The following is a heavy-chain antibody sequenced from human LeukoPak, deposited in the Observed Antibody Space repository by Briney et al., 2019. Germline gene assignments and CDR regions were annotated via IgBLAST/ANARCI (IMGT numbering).Heavy chain of an antibody. D-gene: IGHD3-22*01. CDR3: ARPANNYYDTSGYYSLDAFDI. CDR1: GYSFTSYW. J-gene: IGHJ3*02. CDR2: IWPGDSET. Sequence: GESLKISCKASGYSFTSYWIAWVRQMPGKGLEWMGIIWPGDSETRYSPSFQGQVTISADKSISTAYLQWSSLKASDTAMYYCARPANNYYDTSGYYSLDAFDIWGQGTMVTVSS. V-gene: IGHV5-51*01.